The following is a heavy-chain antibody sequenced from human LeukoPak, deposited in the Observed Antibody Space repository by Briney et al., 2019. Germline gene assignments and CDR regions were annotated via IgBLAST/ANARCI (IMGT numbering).Heavy chain of an antibody. CDR2: LKSTGDIT. Sequence: ASVKVSCKTSGYSFTSYHMHWLRQAPGQGLEWVGILKSTGDITVYAQKFQGRVTVTRDTPTSTVYMELSSLTSEDTGVYYCAREDPQTYNFDFWGPGTLVSVSS. D-gene: IGHD1-1*01. CDR1: GYSFTSYH. V-gene: IGHV1-46*01. CDR3: AREDPQTYNFDF. J-gene: IGHJ4*02.